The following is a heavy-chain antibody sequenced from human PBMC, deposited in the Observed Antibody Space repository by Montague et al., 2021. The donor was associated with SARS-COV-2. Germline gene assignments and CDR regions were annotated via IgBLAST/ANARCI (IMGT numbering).Heavy chain of an antibody. Sequence: SLRLSCEASGFTFSNYDMHWVRQAPGKGLEWVALIWYDGTHKYYADSXKGRFTISRDNSKNTLFLQMNSLRAEDTAVYYCARDLGEHSLHLERLLVYHLYGVDVWGQGTTVTVSS. CDR2: IWYDGTHK. J-gene: IGHJ6*02. CDR3: ARDLGEHSLHLERLLVYHLYGVDV. V-gene: IGHV3-33*01. D-gene: IGHD3-3*01. CDR1: GFTFSNYD.